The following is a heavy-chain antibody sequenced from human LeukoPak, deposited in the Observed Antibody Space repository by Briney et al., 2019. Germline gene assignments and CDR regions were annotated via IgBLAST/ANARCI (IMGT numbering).Heavy chain of an antibody. CDR2: IIPIFGTA. D-gene: IGHD3-10*01. J-gene: IGHJ4*02. V-gene: IGHV1-69*13. CDR1: GGTFSSYA. Sequence: GASVKVSCKASGGTFSSYAISWVRQAPGQGLEWMGGIIPIFGTANYAQKFQDRVTITADESTSTAYMELSSLRSEDTAVYYCAGGITMVRGAAFDYWGQGTLVTVSS. CDR3: AGGITMVRGAAFDY.